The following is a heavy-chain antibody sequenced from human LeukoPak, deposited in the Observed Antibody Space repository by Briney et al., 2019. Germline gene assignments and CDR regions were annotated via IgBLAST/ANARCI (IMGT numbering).Heavy chain of an antibody. CDR2: ISYDGSNK. J-gene: IGHJ4*02. CDR3: ARDLELRSLLNYFDY. CDR1: GFTFTTYA. D-gene: IGHD5-12*01. V-gene: IGHV3-30*03. Sequence: PGGSLRLSCAASGFTFTTYAMNWVRQAPGKGLEWVAVISYDGSNKYYADSVKGRFTISRDNSKNTLYLQMNSLRAEDTAVYYCARDLELRSLLNYFDYWGQGTLVTVSS.